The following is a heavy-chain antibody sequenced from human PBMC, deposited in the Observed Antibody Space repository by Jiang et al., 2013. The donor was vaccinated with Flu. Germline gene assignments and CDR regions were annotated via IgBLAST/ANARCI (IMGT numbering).Heavy chain of an antibody. CDR1: GYTFTSYA. Sequence: CKASGYTFTSYAMNWVRQAPGQGLEWMGWINTNTGNPTYAQGFTGRFVFSLDTSVSTAYLQISSLKAEDTAVYYCASQTYIVGSNFDYWGQGTLVTVSS. V-gene: IGHV7-4-1*02. D-gene: IGHD1-26*01. J-gene: IGHJ4*02. CDR2: INTNTGNP. CDR3: ASQTYIVGSNFDY.